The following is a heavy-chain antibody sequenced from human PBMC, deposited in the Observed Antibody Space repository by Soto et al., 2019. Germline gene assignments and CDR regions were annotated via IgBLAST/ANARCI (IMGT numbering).Heavy chain of an antibody. J-gene: IGHJ5*02. CDR3: AGHRSGYDWSTWFDP. V-gene: IGHV5-10-1*01. D-gene: IGHD5-12*01. CDR1: GYSFTSYW. Sequence: PGESLKISCKGSGYSFTSYWISWVRQMPGKGLEWMGRIDPSDSYTNYSPSFQGHVTISADKSISTAYLQWSSLKASDTAMYYCAGHRSGYDWSTWFDPWGQGTLLTVSS. CDR2: IDPSDSYT.